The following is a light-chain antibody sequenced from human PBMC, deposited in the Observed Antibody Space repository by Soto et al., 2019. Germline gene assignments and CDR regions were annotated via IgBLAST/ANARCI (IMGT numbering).Light chain of an antibody. CDR3: QQYAASPLT. CDR2: RAS. Sequence: EIVLTQSSGTLSLSPGERVTLSCRASQSVSSNYLAWYQQKSGQAPRLLIYRASTRATGIPDRFSGSGSGTYFSLIISRLEPEDSAVYYCQQYAASPLTFGGGTKLEIK. CDR1: QSVSSNY. V-gene: IGKV3-20*01. J-gene: IGKJ4*01.